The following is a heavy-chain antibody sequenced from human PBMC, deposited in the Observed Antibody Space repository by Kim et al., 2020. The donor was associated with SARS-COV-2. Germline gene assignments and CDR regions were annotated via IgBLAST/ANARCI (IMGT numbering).Heavy chain of an antibody. D-gene: IGHD2-2*01. J-gene: IGHJ3*02. Sequence: SVNGRFTIARDHSKNTLYLQMNSVRAEDTAVYYCATPIVVVPAAMGAFDIWGQGTMVTVSS. V-gene: IGHV3-23*01. CDR3: ATPIVVVPAAMGAFDI.